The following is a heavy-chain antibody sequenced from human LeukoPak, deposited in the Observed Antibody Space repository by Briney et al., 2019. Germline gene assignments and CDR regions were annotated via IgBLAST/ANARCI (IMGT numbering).Heavy chain of an antibody. D-gene: IGHD4-17*01. CDR2: LNPNSGNT. Sequence: GASVKVSCKASGYTFTSYDINWVRQATGQGLEWMGWLNPNSGNTGYAQKFQGRVTMTRNTSISTAYMELSSLRSEDTAVYYCAIATVTTRSIDLLQHWGQGTLVTVSS. CDR1: GYTFTSYD. V-gene: IGHV1-8*01. CDR3: AIATVTTRSIDLLQH. J-gene: IGHJ1*01.